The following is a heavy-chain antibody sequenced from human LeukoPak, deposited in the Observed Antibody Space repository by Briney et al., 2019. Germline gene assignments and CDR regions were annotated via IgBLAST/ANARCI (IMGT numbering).Heavy chain of an antibody. J-gene: IGHJ4*02. D-gene: IGHD4-17*01. Sequence: GGSLRLSCAASGFTVSSNYMSWVRQAPGKGLERVSVIYSGGSTYYADSVKGRFTISRDNSKNTLYLQMNSLRAEDTAVYYCARDLRYGDYDGEFYFDYWGEGTLVTVSS. CDR2: IYSGGST. CDR3: ARDLRYGDYDGEFYFDY. V-gene: IGHV3-66*02. CDR1: GFTVSSNY.